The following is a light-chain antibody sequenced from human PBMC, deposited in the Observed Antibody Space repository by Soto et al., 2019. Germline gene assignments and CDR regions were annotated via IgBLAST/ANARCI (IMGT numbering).Light chain of an antibody. V-gene: IGLV2-14*01. CDR3: SSHTTSNTQV. J-gene: IGLJ3*02. Sequence: QSALTQPASVSGSPGQSITISCTGTSSDIGGYNYVSWYQQHPGNPPKLMIYEVSNRPSGVSNRFSGSKSAYTASLTISGLQAEDEADYYCSSHTTSNTQVFGRGTKLTVL. CDR1: SSDIGGYNY. CDR2: EVS.